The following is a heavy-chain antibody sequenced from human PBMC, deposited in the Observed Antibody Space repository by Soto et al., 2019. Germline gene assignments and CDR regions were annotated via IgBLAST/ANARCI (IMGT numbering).Heavy chain of an antibody. CDR1: VYTFPSYG. D-gene: IGHD3-10*01. J-gene: IGHJ5*02. V-gene: IGHV1-8*01. CDR2: MNPNSGNT. CDR3: AREHYGNSAWFDP. Sequence: VQLVQSGAEVKKPGASVKVSCKASVYTFPSYGINWVRQASGQGLEWMGWMNPNSGNTGYAQKFQGRVTMTRNTSISTAYMELSSLRSEDTAVYYCAREHYGNSAWFDPWGQGTLVTVSS.